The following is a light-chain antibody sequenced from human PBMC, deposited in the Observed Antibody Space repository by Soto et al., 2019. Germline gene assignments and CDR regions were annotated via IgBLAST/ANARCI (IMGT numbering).Light chain of an antibody. CDR1: QSVSSN. V-gene: IGKV3-15*01. CDR3: QQYTNWPPWT. CDR2: GAF. J-gene: IGKJ1*01. Sequence: EIVMTQSPATLSVSPGERATLSCRASQSVSSNLAWYQQKPGQAPRLLIYGAFTRATGIPARFSGSGSGTEFTLTISSLQSEDFAVYYCQQYTNWPPWTFGKGTKV.